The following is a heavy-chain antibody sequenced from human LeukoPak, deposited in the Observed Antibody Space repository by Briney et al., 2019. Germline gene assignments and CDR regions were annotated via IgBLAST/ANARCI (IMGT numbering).Heavy chain of an antibody. Sequence: PSETLSLTCAVCGGSFSGYYWSWIRQPPGKGLEWIGEINHSGSTKYNPSLKSRVTISVDTSKNQFSLRLSSVTAADTAVYYCVRRRLAANWFDPWGQGTLVTVSS. J-gene: IGHJ5*02. D-gene: IGHD6-25*01. CDR3: VRRRLAANWFDP. V-gene: IGHV4-34*01. CDR2: INHSGST. CDR1: GGSFSGYY.